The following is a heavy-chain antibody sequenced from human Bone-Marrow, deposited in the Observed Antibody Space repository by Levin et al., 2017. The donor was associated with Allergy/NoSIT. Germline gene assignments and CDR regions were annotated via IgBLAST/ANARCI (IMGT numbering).Heavy chain of an antibody. CDR3: ASLSGWYNH. CDR2: INPNSGGT. Sequence: ASVKVSCKASGYTFIDYYIHWVRQAPGQGLEWMGWINPNSGGTEYAQKFQDRVTLARDTSISTVYLYMSSLMSDDTAMYYCASLSGWYNHWGQGSLVTVSS. V-gene: IGHV1-2*02. D-gene: IGHD6-25*01. CDR1: GYTFIDYY. J-gene: IGHJ5*02.